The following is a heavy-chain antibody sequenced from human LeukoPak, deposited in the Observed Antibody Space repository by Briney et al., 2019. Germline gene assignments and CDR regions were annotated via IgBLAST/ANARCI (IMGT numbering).Heavy chain of an antibody. CDR1: GFTFSSYS. D-gene: IGHD1-1*01. J-gene: IGHJ3*02. CDR3: AKGSTGTGAFDI. V-gene: IGHV3-48*01. Sequence: GGSLRLSCAASGFTFSSYSMNWVRQAPGKGLEWVSYISSSSSTIYYADSVKGRFTISRDNSKNTLYLQMNSLRAEDTAVYYCAKGSTGTGAFDIWGQGTMVIVSS. CDR2: ISSSSSTI.